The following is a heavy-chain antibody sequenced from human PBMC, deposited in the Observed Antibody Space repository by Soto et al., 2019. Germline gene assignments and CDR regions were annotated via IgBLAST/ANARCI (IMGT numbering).Heavy chain of an antibody. CDR3: ARDDVLWDGGRCYGVPLDG. CDR1: GFTVSSKY. Sequence: GGSLRLSCAASGFTVSSKYMSWVRQAPGKGLEWVSLIQSGGPTYYADSVKGRFTISRDTSENTVHLQMDSLRAEDTAVYYCARDDVLWDGGRCYGVPLDGWGKGTTVTVCS. V-gene: IGHV3-66*01. D-gene: IGHD2-15*01. J-gene: IGHJ6*04. CDR2: IQSGGPT.